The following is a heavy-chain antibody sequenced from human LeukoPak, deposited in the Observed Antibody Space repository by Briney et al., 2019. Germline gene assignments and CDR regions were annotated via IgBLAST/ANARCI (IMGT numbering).Heavy chain of an antibody. V-gene: IGHV3-48*01. D-gene: IGHD2-2*01. CDR1: GFTFSSYS. CDR3: ARDTYCSSTSCSKGDY. CDR2: ISSSSSTI. J-gene: IGHJ4*02. Sequence: GGSLRLSCAASGFTFSSYSMNWVRQAPGKGLEWVSYISSSSSTIYYADSVKGRFTISRDNAKNSLYLQMNSLRAEDTAVYYCARDTYCSSTSCSKGDYWGQGTLVTVSS.